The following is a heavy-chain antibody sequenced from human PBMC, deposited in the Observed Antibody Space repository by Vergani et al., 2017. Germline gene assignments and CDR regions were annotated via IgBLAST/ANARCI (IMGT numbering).Heavy chain of an antibody. Sequence: QVQLQESGPGLVKPSQTLSLTCTVSGGSISSGGYYWSWIRQHPGKGLEWIGYIYYSGSTYYNPSLKSRVTISVDTSKNQFSLKLSSVTAADTAVYYCARVTTVVTPYWYFDLWGRGTLVTVSS. D-gene: IGHD4-23*01. J-gene: IGHJ2*01. CDR2: IYYSGST. CDR1: GGSISSGGYY. CDR3: ARVTTVVTPYWYFDL. V-gene: IGHV4-31*03.